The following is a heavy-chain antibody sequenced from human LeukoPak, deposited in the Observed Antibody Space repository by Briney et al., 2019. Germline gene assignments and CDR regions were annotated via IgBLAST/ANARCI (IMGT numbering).Heavy chain of an antibody. CDR1: GFSFSNAW. D-gene: IGHD1-1*01. V-gene: IGHV3-15*01. Sequence: GGSLRLSCTGSGFSFSNAWMSWVRQAPGKGLAWVGRIKARSESETPEYAAPVKGRFTISRDDSRNTFYLQMNSLNSEDTGMYFCTINDLHWQPLWGQGTLVTVSS. CDR3: TINDLHWQPL. J-gene: IGHJ4*02. CDR2: IKARSESETP.